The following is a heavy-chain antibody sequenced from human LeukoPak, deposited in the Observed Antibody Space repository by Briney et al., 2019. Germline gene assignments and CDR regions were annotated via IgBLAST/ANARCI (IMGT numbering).Heavy chain of an antibody. J-gene: IGHJ4*02. CDR3: ARSVEEGYCSETSCYAGY. CDR1: GFTFTNYW. V-gene: IGHV3-7*03. Sequence: PGGSLRLSCVASGFTFTNYWMTWVRQAPGKGLEWVANIKQDQSEKWYVASVKGRFTVSRDNGKNSMYLQMNSLRAEDTAIYYCARSVEEGYCSETSCYAGYWGRGTLVTVSS. D-gene: IGHD2-2*01. CDR2: IKQDQSEK.